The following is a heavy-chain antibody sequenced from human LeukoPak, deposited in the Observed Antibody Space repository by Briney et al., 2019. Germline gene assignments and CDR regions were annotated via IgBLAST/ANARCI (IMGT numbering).Heavy chain of an antibody. D-gene: IGHD5-12*01. CDR2: FYAGGST. Sequence: GGSLRLSCEASGFSVSSNYMSWVRQAPGKGLEWVSVFYAGGSTYYTDCVKGRFSISRDTSKNSLYLQMNSPRPEDTAVYYCAAKGNGYTGIYVFAHWGQGTLVTVSS. V-gene: IGHV3-66*01. CDR1: GFSVSSNY. CDR3: AAKGNGYTGIYVFAH. J-gene: IGHJ4*02.